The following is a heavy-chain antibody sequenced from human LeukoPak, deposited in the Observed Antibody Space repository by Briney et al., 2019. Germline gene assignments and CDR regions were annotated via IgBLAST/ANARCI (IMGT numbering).Heavy chain of an antibody. CDR2: INHSGST. D-gene: IGHD2-15*01. V-gene: IGHV4-34*01. CDR1: GGSISSYY. CDR3: ARDLGYCSGGSCYPDYFDY. J-gene: IGHJ4*02. Sequence: SETLSLTCTVSGGSISSYYWSWIRQPPGKGLEWIGEINHSGSTNYNPSLKSRVTISVDTSKNQFSLKLSSVTAADTAVYYCARDLGYCSGGSCYPDYFDYWGQGTLVTVSS.